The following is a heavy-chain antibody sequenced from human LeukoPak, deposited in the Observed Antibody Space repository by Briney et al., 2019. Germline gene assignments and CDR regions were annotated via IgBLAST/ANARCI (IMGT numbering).Heavy chain of an antibody. CDR1: GFTFSNHA. CDR3: VKEGSYYLDV. J-gene: IGHJ6*03. V-gene: IGHV3-23*01. CDR2: IGRGSDWT. Sequence: GRSLRLSCAASGFTFSNHAMAWVRQAPGRGLEWVSSIGRGSDWTLFADSVKDRFTISRDNSKNALYLQLNSPRAEDTAIYYCVKEGSYYLDVWGKGTTDTVSS.